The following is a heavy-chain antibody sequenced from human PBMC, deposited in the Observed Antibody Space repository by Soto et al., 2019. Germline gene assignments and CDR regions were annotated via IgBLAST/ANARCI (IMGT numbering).Heavy chain of an antibody. D-gene: IGHD2-21*02. CDR1: GFTFSSYS. V-gene: IGHV3-7*01. CDR2: IKPDGSAT. J-gene: IGHJ4*02. Sequence: EVHLVESGGGLVKPGGSLRLSCAASGFTFSSYSMNWVRQAPGKGLEWVAYIKPDGSATYYVDSVKGRFTISRDNAKNSLYLQMNSLRVEDTSVYYCARAGYCGPGCYYYFDYWGQGTLVTVSS. CDR3: ARAGYCGPGCYYYFDY.